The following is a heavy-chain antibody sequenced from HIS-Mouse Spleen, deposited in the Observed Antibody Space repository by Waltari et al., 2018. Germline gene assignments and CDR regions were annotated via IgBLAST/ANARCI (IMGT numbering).Heavy chain of an antibody. CDR2: LFSNDEK. V-gene: IGHV2-26*01. D-gene: IGHD4-4*01. Sequence: QVTLKESGPVLVKPTETLTLTCTVSGFSLSNARMGVSWIRQPPGKALEWLAHLFSNDEKSDSPSLKTSLNISKDTSKSQVVLTMTNMDPVDTATYYCARIRWSGNSNYYFDYWGQGTLVTVSS. J-gene: IGHJ4*02. CDR3: ARIRWSGNSNYYFDY. CDR1: GFSLSNARMG.